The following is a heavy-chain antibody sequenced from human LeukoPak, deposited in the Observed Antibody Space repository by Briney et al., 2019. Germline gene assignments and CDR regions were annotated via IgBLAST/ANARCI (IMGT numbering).Heavy chain of an antibody. CDR3: ARRKADMINDAFDI. CDR1: GGTLSNYA. D-gene: IGHD3-22*01. J-gene: IGHJ3*02. CDR2: IIPIFGIA. V-gene: IGHV1-69*05. Sequence: ASVKVSCKASGGTLSNYAISWVRQAPGQGLEWMGGIIPIFGIANYAQKFQGRVTITTDESTSTAYMELSSLRSEDTAVYYCARRKADMINDAFDIWGQGTMVTVSS.